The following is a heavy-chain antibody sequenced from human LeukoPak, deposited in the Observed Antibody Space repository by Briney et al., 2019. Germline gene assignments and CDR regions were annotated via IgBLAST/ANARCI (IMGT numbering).Heavy chain of an antibody. CDR1: GFTFSSYW. J-gene: IGHJ6*02. Sequence: GGSLRLSCAASGFTFSSYWMHWVRQAPGKGLVWVSRINSDGSSTSYADSVKGRFTISRDNAKNTLYLQMNSLRAEDTAVYYCARQGNYYDSSGYYGMDVWGRGTTVTVSS. D-gene: IGHD3-22*01. V-gene: IGHV3-74*01. CDR2: INSDGSST. CDR3: ARQGNYYDSSGYYGMDV.